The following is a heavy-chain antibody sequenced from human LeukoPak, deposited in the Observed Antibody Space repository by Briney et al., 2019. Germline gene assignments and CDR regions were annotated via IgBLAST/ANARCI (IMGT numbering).Heavy chain of an antibody. V-gene: IGHV3-7*01. CDR2: INQDGSEK. CDR3: ARDCLSCSGGR. J-gene: IGHJ4*02. Sequence: GGSLRLSCAVSGFSISNYWMSWVRHIPGKGLGWVANINQDGSEKYYVDSVKGRFTISRDNAKNSLYLQMNSLRDEDTAVYYCARDCLSCSGGRWGQGTLVTVSS. CDR1: GFSISNYW. D-gene: IGHD2-15*01.